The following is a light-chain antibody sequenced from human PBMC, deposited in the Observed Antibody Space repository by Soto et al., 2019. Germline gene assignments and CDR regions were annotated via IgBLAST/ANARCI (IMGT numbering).Light chain of an antibody. J-gene: IGKJ2*01. Sequence: EIVVTQFPATLSVSPGERATLSCRTSQSVSTHLAWFQQRPGQAPRLLIYETSTRATGVPARFTGSGSETEFTLTISSLQSEDFAVYYCQQYHIWYTFGQGTVLEIK. V-gene: IGKV3-15*01. CDR1: QSVSTH. CDR3: QQYHIWYT. CDR2: ETS.